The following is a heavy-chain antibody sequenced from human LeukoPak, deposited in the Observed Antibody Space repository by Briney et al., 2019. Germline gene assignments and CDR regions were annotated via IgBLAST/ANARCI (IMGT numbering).Heavy chain of an antibody. V-gene: IGHV3-21*01. D-gene: IGHD1-1*01. CDR2: ISSSSSYI. CDR3: AREWYDWAAFDI. CDR1: GFTFSSYS. J-gene: IGHJ3*02. Sequence: PGGPLRLSCAASGFTFSSYSMNWVRQAPGKGLEWVSSISSSSSYIYYADSVKGRFTISRDNAKNSLYLQMNSLRAEDTAVYYCAREWYDWAAFDIWGQGTMVTVSS.